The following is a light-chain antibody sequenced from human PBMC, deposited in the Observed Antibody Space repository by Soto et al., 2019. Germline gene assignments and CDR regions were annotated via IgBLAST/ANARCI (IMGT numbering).Light chain of an antibody. J-gene: IGKJ4*01. V-gene: IGKV3-15*01. Sequence: EIVMTQSPATLSVSPGERATLSCRASQSISNNLAWFQQKPGQTPRLLIYDASTRATGIPARFSGSGSGTEFTLTISSLQSEDFAIYYCQQYNNWLPLTFGGGTKVEI. CDR1: QSISNN. CDR3: QQYNNWLPLT. CDR2: DAS.